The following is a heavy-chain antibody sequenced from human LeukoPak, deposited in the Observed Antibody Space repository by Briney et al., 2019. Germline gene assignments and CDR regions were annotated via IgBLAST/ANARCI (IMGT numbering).Heavy chain of an antibody. CDR2: VSGSGGST. J-gene: IGHJ6*03. Sequence: PGGSLRLSCAASGFTFSSYAMSWVRQAPGKGLEWVSAVSGSGGSTYYADSVKGRFTISRDNSKNTLYLQMNSLRAEDTAVYYCAKSANCYYYYYMDVWGKGTTVTVSS. V-gene: IGHV3-23*01. CDR3: AKSANCYYYYYMDV. CDR1: GFTFSSYA.